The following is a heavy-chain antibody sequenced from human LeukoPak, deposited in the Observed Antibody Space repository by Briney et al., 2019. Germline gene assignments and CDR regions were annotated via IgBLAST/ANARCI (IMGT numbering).Heavy chain of an antibody. Sequence: PGGSLRLSCAASGFTFSSYSMNWVRQAPGQGLEGVPSISSSSTYTYYVDSGKGRFPISRDNPKNSLYLKMHSPRVKATDVYSCARGATPERGSSYATSGYYSSYGGQGPLATVPS. CDR1: GFTFSSYS. J-gene: IGHJ4*02. D-gene: IGHD3-22*01. CDR3: ARGATPERGSSYATSGYYSSY. V-gene: IGHV3-21*01. CDR2: ISSSSTYT.